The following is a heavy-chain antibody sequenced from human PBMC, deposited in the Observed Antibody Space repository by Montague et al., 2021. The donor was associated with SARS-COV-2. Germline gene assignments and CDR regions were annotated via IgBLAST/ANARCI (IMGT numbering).Heavy chain of an antibody. Sequence: SETLSLTCTVSGGSISTYYWSWIRQPPGKGLEWIAYINYSGITNHNPSLKSRVSVSLDTSKNHFSLNLKSVTAADTAVYYCARSGWLTRGFDSWGLGTLVFVSS. CDR3: ARSGWLTRGFDS. CDR1: GGSISTYY. D-gene: IGHD5-12*01. CDR2: INYSGIT. J-gene: IGHJ4*02. V-gene: IGHV4-59*01.